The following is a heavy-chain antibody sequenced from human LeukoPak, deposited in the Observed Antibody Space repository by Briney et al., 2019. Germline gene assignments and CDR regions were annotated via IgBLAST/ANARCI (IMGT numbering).Heavy chain of an antibody. D-gene: IGHD3-22*01. J-gene: IGHJ4*02. CDR1: GFTFSSYA. CDR2: TSGSGGST. Sequence: GGSLRLSCAASGFTFSSYAMSWVRQAPGKGLEWVSATSGSGGSTYYADSVKGRFTISRDNSKNTLYLQMNSLRAEDTAVYYCAKDHYYDSSGYYAHFDYWGQGTLVTVSS. V-gene: IGHV3-23*01. CDR3: AKDHYYDSSGYYAHFDY.